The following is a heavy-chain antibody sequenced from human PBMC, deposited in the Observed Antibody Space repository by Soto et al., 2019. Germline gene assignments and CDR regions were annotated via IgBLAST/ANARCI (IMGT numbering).Heavy chain of an antibody. CDR3: ARDQGGEREYYFDY. V-gene: IGHV3-11*01. J-gene: IGHJ4*02. D-gene: IGHD2-21*01. CDR2: ISSSGSTT. Sequence: GGSLRLSCAASGFTFSDYYMSWVRQAPGKGLEWVSYISSSGSTTYYADSVKGRFTISRDNAKNSLYLQMNSLRAEDTAVYYCARDQGGEREYYFDYWGQGTLVTVSS. CDR1: GFTFSDYY.